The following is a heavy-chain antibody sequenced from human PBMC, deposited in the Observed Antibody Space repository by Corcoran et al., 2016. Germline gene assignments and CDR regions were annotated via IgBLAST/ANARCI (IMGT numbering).Heavy chain of an antibody. CDR1: GYSFTSYW. CDR3: AKSGGGEYDFWSGYYQGGWFDP. V-gene: IGHV5-51*01. D-gene: IGHD3-3*01. J-gene: IGHJ5*02. Sequence: EVQLVQSGAEVKKPGESLKISCKGSGYSFTSYWIGWVRQMPGKGLEWMGIIYPGDSDTRYSPSFQGQVTISADKSISTAYLQWSSLKASDTAMYYCAKSGGGEYDFWSGYYQGGWFDPWGQGTLVTVSS. CDR2: IYPGDSDT.